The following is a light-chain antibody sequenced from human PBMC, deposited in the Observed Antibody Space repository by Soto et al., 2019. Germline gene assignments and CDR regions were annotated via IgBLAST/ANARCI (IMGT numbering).Light chain of an antibody. CDR3: QQYYNTPLT. CDR1: QSVLYSSNNKNY. J-gene: IGKJ4*01. CDR2: WAS. Sequence: DIVMTQSPDSLAVSLGERATINCKSSQSVLYSSNNKNYLAWYQQTPRQPPKLLIYWASTRESGVPDRFSGSGSGTDFTLTISSLQAEDVAVYYCQQYYNTPLTFGGGTKVDIK. V-gene: IGKV4-1*01.